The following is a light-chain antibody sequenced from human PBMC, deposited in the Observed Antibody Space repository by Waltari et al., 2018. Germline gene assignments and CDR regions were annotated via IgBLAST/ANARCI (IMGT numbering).Light chain of an antibody. Sequence: QSALTQPASVSGSPGQSITLSCSGSTIDIGSYNYVSWYQQHPGKAPKLIIFDVNRRPSGVSNRFSGSKSGLTASLTISGLQAEDEAEYYCSSYTGSSALVVFGGGTKLSVL. V-gene: IGLV2-14*03. CDR1: TIDIGSYNY. CDR3: SSYTGSSALVV. J-gene: IGLJ2*01. CDR2: DVN.